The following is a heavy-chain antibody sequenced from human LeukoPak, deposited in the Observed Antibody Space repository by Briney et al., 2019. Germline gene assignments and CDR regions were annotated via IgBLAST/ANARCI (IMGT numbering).Heavy chain of an antibody. CDR3: ARDSSYDSSGYRIDY. V-gene: IGHV3-74*01. CDR2: INSDGSSA. D-gene: IGHD3-22*01. CDR1: GFTFSSYW. J-gene: IGHJ4*02. Sequence: GGSLRLSCAASGFTFSSYWMHWVRQAPGKGLVWVSRINSDGSSASYADSVKGRFTISRDNAKNTLYLQMNSLRAEDTAVYYCARDSSYDSSGYRIDYWGQGTLVTVSS.